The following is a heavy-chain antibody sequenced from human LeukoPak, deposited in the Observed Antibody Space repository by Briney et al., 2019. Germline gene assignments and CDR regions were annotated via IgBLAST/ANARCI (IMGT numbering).Heavy chain of an antibody. D-gene: IGHD3-10*01. V-gene: IGHV3-23*01. Sequence: PGGSLRLSCAASGFTFSSYAMSWVRQAPGKGLERVSAISGSGGSTYYADSVKGRFIITRDNSKNTLYLQMNSLRAEDTAVYYCAKDYYGSGSYFPHDAFDIWGQGTMVTVSS. CDR2: ISGSGGST. CDR3: AKDYYGSGSYFPHDAFDI. CDR1: GFTFSSYA. J-gene: IGHJ3*02.